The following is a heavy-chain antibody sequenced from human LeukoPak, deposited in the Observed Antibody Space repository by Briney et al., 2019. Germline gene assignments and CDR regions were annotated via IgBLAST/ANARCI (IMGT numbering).Heavy chain of an antibody. D-gene: IGHD6-13*01. CDR3: ARYCVYSSSCPFDP. Sequence: GSLRLSCAASGFTFSSYVMSWVRQAPGKGLEWVAVISYDGSNKYYADSVKGRFTISRDNSKNTLYLQMNSLRAEDTAVYYCARYCVYSSSCPFDPWGQGTLVTVSS. J-gene: IGHJ5*02. CDR1: GFTFSSYV. CDR2: ISYDGSNK. V-gene: IGHV3-30*03.